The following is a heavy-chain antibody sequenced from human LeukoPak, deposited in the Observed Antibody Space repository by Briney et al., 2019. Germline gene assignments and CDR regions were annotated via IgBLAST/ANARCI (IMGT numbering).Heavy chain of an antibody. CDR1: GFTFDDYA. J-gene: IGHJ6*03. V-gene: IGHV3-9*01. CDR3: AKHSSSSCLDYYYYRDV. Sequence: PGGSLRLSCAASGFTFDDYAMHWDRQAPGHGLEWVSGISWNSGSIGYADSVKGRFTISRDNAKNSLYLQMNSLRAEDTAVYYCAKHSSSSCLDYYYYRDVWGKGTTVTVSS. CDR2: ISWNSGSI. D-gene: IGHD6-6*01.